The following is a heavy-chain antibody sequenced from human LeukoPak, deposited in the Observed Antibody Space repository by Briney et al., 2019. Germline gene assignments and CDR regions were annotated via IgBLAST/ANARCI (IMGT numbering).Heavy chain of an antibody. CDR1: GGSISTSNIH. V-gene: IGHV4-39*07. Sequence: SETLSLTCTVSGGSISTSNIHWCWIRQPPGKGLEWIGSIYYSGVTYYKSSLKSRVTISLDTSTNQFSLELTSVTAADTAVYYCATWGPNAFDIWGQGTMVTVSS. D-gene: IGHD7-27*01. CDR3: ATWGPNAFDI. CDR2: IYYSGVT. J-gene: IGHJ3*02.